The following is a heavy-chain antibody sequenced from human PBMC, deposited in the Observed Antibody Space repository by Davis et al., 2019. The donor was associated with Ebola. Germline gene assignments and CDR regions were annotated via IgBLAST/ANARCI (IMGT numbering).Heavy chain of an antibody. CDR3: ASAYTYYDFWSGYPDRYYGMDV. J-gene: IGHJ6*02. CDR1: GGTFSSYA. Sequence: SVKVSCKASGGTFSSYAISWVRQAPGQGLEWMGGIIPIFGTASYAQKFQGRVTITADKSTSTAYMELSSLRSEDTAVYYCASAYTYYDFWSGYPDRYYGMDVWGQGTTVTVSS. V-gene: IGHV1-69*06. CDR2: IIPIFGTA. D-gene: IGHD3-3*01.